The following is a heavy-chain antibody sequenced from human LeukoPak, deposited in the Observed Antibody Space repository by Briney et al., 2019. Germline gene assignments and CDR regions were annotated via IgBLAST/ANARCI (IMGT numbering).Heavy chain of an antibody. V-gene: IGHV3-21*01. Sequence: PGGSLRLSCAASGFTFSSYSMNWVRQAPGKGLEWVSSISSSSSYIYYADSVKGRFTISRDNAKNSLYLQMNSLGAEDTAVYYCARENCGGDCYYNWFDPWGQGTLVTVSS. D-gene: IGHD2-21*02. J-gene: IGHJ5*02. CDR1: GFTFSSYS. CDR3: ARENCGGDCYYNWFDP. CDR2: ISSSSSYI.